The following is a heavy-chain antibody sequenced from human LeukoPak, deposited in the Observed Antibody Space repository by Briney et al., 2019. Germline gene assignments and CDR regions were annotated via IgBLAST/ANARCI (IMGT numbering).Heavy chain of an antibody. Sequence: PEGSLRLCCAASGFTFSSYSMQRVHQAPGKGVERVEVIYYDGSNKYYADFVKGRFTIYRDNSRNTLYLQMNSLRAEDTAVYYCARDVAGTTYYYYGMDVWGQGTTVTVSS. CDR3: ARDVAGTTYYYYGMDV. D-gene: IGHD1-7*01. J-gene: IGHJ6*02. CDR2: IYYDGSNK. V-gene: IGHV3-30-3*01. CDR1: GFTFSSYS.